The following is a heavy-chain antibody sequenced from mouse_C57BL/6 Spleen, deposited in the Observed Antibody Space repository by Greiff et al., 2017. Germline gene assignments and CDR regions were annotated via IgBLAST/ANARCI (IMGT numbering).Heavy chain of an antibody. J-gene: IGHJ3*01. Sequence: QVQLQQPGAELVKPGASVKLSCKASGYTFTSYWMQWVKQRPGQGLEWIGEIDPSDSYTNYNQKFKGKATLTVDTSSSTAYMQLSSLTSEDSAVYYCATYSNYEGWFAYWGQGTLVTVSA. D-gene: IGHD2-5*01. CDR3: ATYSNYEGWFAY. CDR1: GYTFTSYW. CDR2: IDPSDSYT. V-gene: IGHV1-50*01.